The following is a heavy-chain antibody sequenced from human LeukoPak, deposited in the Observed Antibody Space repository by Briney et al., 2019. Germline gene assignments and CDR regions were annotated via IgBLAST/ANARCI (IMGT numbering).Heavy chain of an antibody. CDR3: ASTSSGWTGDHAFDI. Sequence: SETLSLTCTVSGGSISSYYWSWIRQPPGKGLEWIGYIYYSGSTNYNPSLKSRVTISVDTSKNQFSLKLSSVTAADTAVYYCASTSSGWTGDHAFDIWGQGTMVTVSS. CDR1: GGSISSYY. J-gene: IGHJ3*02. CDR2: IYYSGST. D-gene: IGHD6-19*01. V-gene: IGHV4-59*01.